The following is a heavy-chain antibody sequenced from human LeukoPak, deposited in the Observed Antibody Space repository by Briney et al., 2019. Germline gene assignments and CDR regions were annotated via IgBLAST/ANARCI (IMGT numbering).Heavy chain of an antibody. CDR1: GFNFEDYV. J-gene: IGHJ4*02. CDR2: ICWNSDAI. V-gene: IGHV3-9*01. Sequence: GGSLRLSCAASGFNFEDYVMHGVRQSLGKGLGWGSGICWNSDAIGYADSVRGRFTISRDNGKNSLYLQMRNLRPEDTAFYYCAKGLPYYDTSGYLRNEWGQGTLVTVSS. CDR3: AKGLPYYDTSGYLRNE. D-gene: IGHD3-22*01.